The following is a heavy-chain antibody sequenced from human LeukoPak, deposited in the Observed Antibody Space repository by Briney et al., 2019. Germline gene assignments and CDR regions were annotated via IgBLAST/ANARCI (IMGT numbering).Heavy chain of an antibody. CDR1: GGSISSSSYY. V-gene: IGHV4-39*07. CDR2: IYYSGST. CDR3: ARDTSSGSSSWPTPVFDY. D-gene: IGHD6-13*01. Sequence: SETLSLTCTVSGGSISSSSYYWGWIRQPPGKGLEWIGSIYYSGSTYYNPSFKSRVTISVDTSKNQFSLKLSSVTAADTAVYYCARDTSSGSSSWPTPVFDYWGQGTLVTVSS. J-gene: IGHJ4*02.